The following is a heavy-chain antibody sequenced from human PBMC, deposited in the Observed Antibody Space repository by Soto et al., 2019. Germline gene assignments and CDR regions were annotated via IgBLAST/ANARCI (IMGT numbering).Heavy chain of an antibody. V-gene: IGHV1-69*13. J-gene: IGHJ5*02. CDR1: GGTFSSYA. CDR3: ARDNRYSSSWLSWFDP. CDR2: IIPIFGTA. Sequence: SVKVSCKASGGTFSSYAISWVRQAPGQGLEWMGRIIPIFGTANYAQKFQGRVTITADESTSTAYMELSSLRSEDTAVYYCARDNRYSSSWLSWFDPWGQGTLVTVSS. D-gene: IGHD6-13*01.